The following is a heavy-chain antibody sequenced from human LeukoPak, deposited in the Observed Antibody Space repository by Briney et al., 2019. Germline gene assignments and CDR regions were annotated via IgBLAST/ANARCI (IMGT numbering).Heavy chain of an antibody. CDR1: GGSISNYY. CDR2: IYTSGST. J-gene: IGHJ4*02. CDR3: ARGGWELELDY. D-gene: IGHD1-26*01. Sequence: SETLSLTCTVTGGSISNYYWSWIRQPPGKGLEWIGYIYTSGSTNCNPSLKSRVTMSIDTSKSRFSLKLSSVTAADTAVYYCARGGWELELDYRGQGILVTVSS. V-gene: IGHV4-59*01.